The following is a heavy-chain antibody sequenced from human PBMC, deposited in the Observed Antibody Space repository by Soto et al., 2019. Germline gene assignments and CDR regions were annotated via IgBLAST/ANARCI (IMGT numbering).Heavy chain of an antibody. V-gene: IGHV3-21*01. Sequence: GGSLRLSCAAPGFTFSSYSMNWVRQAPGKGLEWVSSISSSSSYIYYADSVKGRFTISRDNAKNSLYLQMNSLRAGDTAVYYCARAKYSSGGSNWFDPWGQGTLVTVSS. J-gene: IGHJ5*02. D-gene: IGHD6-19*01. CDR3: ARAKYSSGGSNWFDP. CDR2: ISSSSSYI. CDR1: GFTFSSYS.